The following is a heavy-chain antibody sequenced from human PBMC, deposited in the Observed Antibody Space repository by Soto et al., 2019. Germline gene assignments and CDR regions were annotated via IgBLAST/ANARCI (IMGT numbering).Heavy chain of an antibody. Sequence: GGSLRLSCAASGFTVSSNYMSWVRQAPGKGLEWVSVIYSGGTTYYADSVKGRFTISRDNSKNTLYLQMNSLRAEDTAVYYCARDGDSSDYRGWFDPWGQGTLVTVS. J-gene: IGHJ5*02. CDR1: GFTVSSNY. V-gene: IGHV3-66*01. D-gene: IGHD3-22*01. CDR3: ARDGDSSDYRGWFDP. CDR2: IYSGGTT.